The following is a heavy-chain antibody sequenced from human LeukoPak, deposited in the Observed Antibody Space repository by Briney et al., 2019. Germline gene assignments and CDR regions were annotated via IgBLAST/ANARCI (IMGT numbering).Heavy chain of an antibody. J-gene: IGHJ4*02. D-gene: IGHD1-26*01. CDR1: GFTLGDYA. CDR3: SCIAVGAKGTDFDY. V-gene: IGHV3-49*04. CDR2: IRRKDYGCTT. Sequence: GWSLRLSCTASGFTLGDYAMSWVRQAPGKGVEWGGFIRRKDYGCTTEYDASVKGRFTISRDDSKSIAYLQMNSLKTEDTAVYYCSCIAVGAKGTDFDYWGQGTLVTVSS.